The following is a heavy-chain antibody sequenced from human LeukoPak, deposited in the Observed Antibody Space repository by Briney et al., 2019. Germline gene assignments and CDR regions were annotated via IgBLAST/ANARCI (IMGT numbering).Heavy chain of an antibody. V-gene: IGHV4-59*01. D-gene: IGHD1-7*01. Sequence: SETLSLTCTVSGGSISSYYWSWIRQPPGEGLEWIGYIYYSGSIKYNPSLKSRVTISVDASKTQFSLKLNSVTAADTAVYYCARGSRELYYFDYWGQGTLVTVSS. CDR2: IYYSGSI. J-gene: IGHJ4*02. CDR3: ARGSRELYYFDY. CDR1: GGSISSYY.